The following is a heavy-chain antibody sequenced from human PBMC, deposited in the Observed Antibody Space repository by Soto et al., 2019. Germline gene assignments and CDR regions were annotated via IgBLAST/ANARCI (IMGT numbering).Heavy chain of an antibody. D-gene: IGHD3-3*01. CDR3: ASHYDMWSGYLSPVDY. CDR2: ISGSGGNT. Sequence: GGSLRLSCAASGFTFSSYDMSWFRQAPGKGLEWVSAISGSGGNTYYADSVKGRFTITRDNAKNSLYLEMNSLRDEDTAVYYCASHYDMWSGYLSPVDYWGQGTLVTVSS. V-gene: IGHV3-23*01. CDR1: GFTFSSYD. J-gene: IGHJ4*02.